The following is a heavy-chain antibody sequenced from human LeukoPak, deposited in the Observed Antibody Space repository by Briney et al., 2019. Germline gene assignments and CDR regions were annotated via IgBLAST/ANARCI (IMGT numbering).Heavy chain of an antibody. V-gene: IGHV3-7*02. CDR2: ILKDGSVT. CDR1: GFTFSNFW. Sequence: GGSLRLSCAGSGFTFSNFWMGGVRQTPGKKLEWVASILKDGSVTKYVASVRGRFTISRDNAENSLYLQMNSLRAEDTAVYYCVKYYYTSGNYQGFDYWGQGTLVAVSS. J-gene: IGHJ4*02. CDR3: VKYYYTSGNYQGFDY. D-gene: IGHD3-10*01.